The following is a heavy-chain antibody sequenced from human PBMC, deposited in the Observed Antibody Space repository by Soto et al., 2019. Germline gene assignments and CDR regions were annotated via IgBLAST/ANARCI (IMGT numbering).Heavy chain of an antibody. D-gene: IGHD3-22*01. CDR1: GVTYTSSA. CDR2: IVVGSGNT. CDR3: AADMYYYDSSGYYYSDY. V-gene: IGHV1-58*01. Sequence: GASVKVSCKACGVTYTSSAVQWVRQARGQRLEWIGWIVVGSGNTNYAQKFQERVTITRDMSTSTAYMELSSLRSEDTAVYYCAADMYYYDSSGYYYSDYWGQGTLVTVSS. J-gene: IGHJ4*02.